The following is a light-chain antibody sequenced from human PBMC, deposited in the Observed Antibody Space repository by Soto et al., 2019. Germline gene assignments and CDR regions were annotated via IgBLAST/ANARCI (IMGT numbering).Light chain of an antibody. J-gene: IGKJ1*01. Sequence: DIQMTPSPSTLSASVGDRVTITCRASQTISTLLAWYQQRPGKAPNLLIYKASSLESGVPSRFSGSGSGTEFTLTISSLQPDDFATYFGQQYSTYPWTFGQGTKVEVK. CDR1: QTISTL. CDR2: KAS. CDR3: QQYSTYPWT. V-gene: IGKV1-5*03.